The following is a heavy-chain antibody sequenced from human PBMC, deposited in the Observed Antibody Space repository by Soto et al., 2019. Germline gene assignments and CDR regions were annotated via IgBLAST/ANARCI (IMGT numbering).Heavy chain of an antibody. Sequence: GGSLRLSCAASGFTFSNYWMSWVRQAPGKGLEWVANIKYDESEKYHVDSVKGRFTISRDNAKNSLFLQMNSLRAEDTAVYYCARVRTENYYGMDVWGQGTTVTVSS. CDR1: GFTFSNYW. CDR3: ARVRTENYYGMDV. J-gene: IGHJ6*02. CDR2: IKYDESEK. V-gene: IGHV3-7*05.